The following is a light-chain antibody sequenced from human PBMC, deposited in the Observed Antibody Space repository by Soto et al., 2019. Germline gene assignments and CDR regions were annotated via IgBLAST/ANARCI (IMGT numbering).Light chain of an antibody. CDR1: QSCRGQ. Sequence: EVVLTQSPVTLSLSPGATATLSCRASQSCRGQLAWYQQKPGQAPRLLIYDAYNRATGIPPRFSGSGSGKDFTPTSSSLEPEDSAVYYCQQRHLSPITFGQGTRLEIK. J-gene: IGKJ5*01. V-gene: IGKV3-11*01. CDR3: QQRHLSPIT. CDR2: DAY.